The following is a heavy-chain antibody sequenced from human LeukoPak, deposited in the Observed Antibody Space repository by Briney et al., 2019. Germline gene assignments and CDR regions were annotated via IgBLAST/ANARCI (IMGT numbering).Heavy chain of an antibody. CDR1: GFTFSSYS. V-gene: IGHV3-21*06. J-gene: IGHJ6*03. CDR3: ARTQPPDV. Sequence: GGSLRLSCAASGFTFSSYSMHWVRQAPGKGLEWVSFISSGSTYINYADSVKGRFTTSRDNAENTLYLQMNSLRAEDTAVYYCARTQPPDVWGKGTMVTVSS. CDR2: ISSGSTYI.